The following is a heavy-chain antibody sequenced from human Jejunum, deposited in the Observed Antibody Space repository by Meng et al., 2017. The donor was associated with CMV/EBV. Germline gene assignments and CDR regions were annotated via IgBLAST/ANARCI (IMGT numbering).Heavy chain of an antibody. CDR2: IIAVLRTP. CDR3: ARGFTNGWQPFDF. D-gene: IGHD2-8*01. Sequence: QAQLLQSGGEVKSPGSSVRLSCKSSGGVFNNYALTWVRQAPGQGLEWMGGIIAVLRTPNYAPKFQGRLTITADASTDTTYMELSSLTSEDTAVYFCARGFTNGWQPFDFWGQGTLVTVSS. V-gene: IGHV1-69*12. CDR1: GGVFNNYA. J-gene: IGHJ4*02.